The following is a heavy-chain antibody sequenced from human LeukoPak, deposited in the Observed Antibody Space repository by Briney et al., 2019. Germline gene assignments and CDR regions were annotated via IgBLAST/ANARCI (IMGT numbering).Heavy chain of an antibody. CDR2: IYYSGST. CDR1: GGSISSGGYY. CDR3: ARGGVYCGGDCQGYFQH. V-gene: IGHV4-31*03. J-gene: IGHJ1*01. D-gene: IGHD2-21*02. Sequence: SETLSLTCTVSGGSISSGGYYWSWIRQHPGKGLEWIGYIYYSGSTYYNPSLKSRVTISVDTSKNQFSLKLSSVTAADTAVYYCARGGVYCGGDCQGYFQHWGQGTLVTVSS.